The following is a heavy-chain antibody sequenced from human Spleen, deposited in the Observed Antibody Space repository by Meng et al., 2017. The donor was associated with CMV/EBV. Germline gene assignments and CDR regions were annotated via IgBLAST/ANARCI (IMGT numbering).Heavy chain of an antibody. CDR1: GGSINGSSYY. V-gene: IGHV4-39*07. D-gene: IGHD5-18*01. Sequence: SETLSLTCTVSGGSINGSSYYWGWIRQPPGKGLEWIGSIYYSGRTYYNPSLKSRVTISVDTSKNQFSLKLTSVTAADTAVYYCARNGYTYDYWYFFDYWGQGTLVTVSS. J-gene: IGHJ4*02. CDR3: ARNGYTYDYWYFFDY. CDR2: IYYSGRT.